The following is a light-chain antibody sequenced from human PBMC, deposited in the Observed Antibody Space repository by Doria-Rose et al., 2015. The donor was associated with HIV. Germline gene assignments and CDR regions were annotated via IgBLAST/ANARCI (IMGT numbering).Light chain of an antibody. J-gene: IGKJ3*01. CDR3: QQYYDTPS. CDR2: WAS. V-gene: IGKV4-1*01. Sequence: DIRLTQSPESLGMSLGERANLNCKSNQSLLYTSKNYLAWYQQKPGQPPKWLIYWASTRQSGVPARFSGSGSGTDFTLTISSLEAEDVAVDYCQQYYDTPSFGPGTTVDIK. CDR1: QSLLYTSKNY.